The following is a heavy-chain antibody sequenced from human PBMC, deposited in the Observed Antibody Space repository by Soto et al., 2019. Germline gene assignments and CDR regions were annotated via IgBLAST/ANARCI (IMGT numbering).Heavy chain of an antibody. CDR3: ARGPGDFWSGYYY. J-gene: IGHJ4*02. D-gene: IGHD3-3*01. Sequence: ASVKVSCTASGYTFTAYYMHWVRQAPGQGLEWMGWINPSSGGTNYAQKFQGWVIMTRDTSISTAYMELSRLRSDDTAMYYCARGPGDFWSGYYYWGQGTLVTVSS. CDR1: GYTFTAYY. CDR2: INPSSGGT. V-gene: IGHV1-2*04.